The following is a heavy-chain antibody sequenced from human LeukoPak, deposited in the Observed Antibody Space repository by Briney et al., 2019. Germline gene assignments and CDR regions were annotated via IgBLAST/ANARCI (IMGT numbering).Heavy chain of an antibody. J-gene: IGHJ3*02. CDR2: ISWNSGSI. CDR3: AKGKIAVAAEGYAFDI. CDR1: GFTFDDYA. V-gene: IGHV3-9*01. Sequence: GRSLRLSCAASGFTFDDYAMHWVRQAPGKGLEWVSGISWNSGSIGYADSAKGRFTISRDNAKNSLYLQMNSLRAEDTALYYCAKGKIAVAAEGYAFDIWGQGTMVTVSS. D-gene: IGHD6-19*01.